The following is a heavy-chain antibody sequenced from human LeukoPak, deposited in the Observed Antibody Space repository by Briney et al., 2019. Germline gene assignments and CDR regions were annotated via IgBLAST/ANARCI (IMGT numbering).Heavy chain of an antibody. CDR2: IIPIFGTA. V-gene: IGHV1-69*13. D-gene: IGHD1-26*01. Sequence: SVKVSCKASGGTFSSYAISWVRQAPGQGLEWMGGIIPIFGTANYAQKFQGRVTITADESTSTAYMELSSLRSEDTAVYYCARDRGIVGAASYWYLDLWDRGTLVTVSS. CDR3: ARDRGIVGAASYWYLDL. J-gene: IGHJ2*01. CDR1: GGTFSSYA.